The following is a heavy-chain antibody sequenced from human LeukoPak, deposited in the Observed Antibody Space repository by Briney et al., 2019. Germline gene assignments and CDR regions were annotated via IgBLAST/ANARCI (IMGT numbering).Heavy chain of an antibody. V-gene: IGHV3-48*03. CDR2: ISSSGSTI. D-gene: IGHD4-23*01. CDR1: GFTFSSYE. J-gene: IGHJ4*02. CDR3: ARDYGGSSPFDY. Sequence: GGSLRLSCAASGFTFSSYEMHWVRQAPGKGLEWVSYISSSGSTIYYADSVKGRFTISRDNSKNSLYLQMNSLRAEDTAVYYCARDYGGSSPFDYWGQGTLATVSS.